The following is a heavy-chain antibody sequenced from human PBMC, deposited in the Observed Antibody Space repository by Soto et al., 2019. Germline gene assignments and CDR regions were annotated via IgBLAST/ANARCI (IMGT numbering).Heavy chain of an antibody. J-gene: IGHJ3*02. CDR2: ISWNGGTI. Sequence: EVQLVASGGGLEQPGRSLRLSCAASGFTFDDYAMHWVRQAPGKGLEWVSSISWNGGTIDYADSVKGRFTISRDNAKNSLYLQMNSLRPEDTALYYCTKDGHYYGFDIWGQGTMVTVPS. CDR3: TKDGHYYGFDI. CDR1: GFTFDDYA. V-gene: IGHV3-9*01. D-gene: IGHD3-10*01.